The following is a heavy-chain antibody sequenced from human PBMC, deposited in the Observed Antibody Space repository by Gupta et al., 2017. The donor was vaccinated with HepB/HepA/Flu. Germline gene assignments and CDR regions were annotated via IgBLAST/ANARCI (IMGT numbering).Heavy chain of an antibody. Sequence: EVQLVESGGGLVKPGGSLRLSCAASGFTFSSYSMNWVRQAPGKGLEWVSSIRSSSSYIYYADSVKGRFTISRDNAKNSLYLQMNSLRAEDTAVYYCARETGFNWFDPWGQGTLVTVSS. CDR3: ARETGFNWFDP. V-gene: IGHV3-21*01. CDR2: IRSSSSYI. J-gene: IGHJ5*02. CDR1: GFTFSSYS. D-gene: IGHD3-10*01.